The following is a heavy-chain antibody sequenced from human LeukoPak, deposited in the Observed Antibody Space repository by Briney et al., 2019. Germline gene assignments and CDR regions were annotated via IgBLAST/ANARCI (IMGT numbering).Heavy chain of an antibody. Sequence: ASVKVSCKASGYTFTGYYIHWVRQAPGQGLEWMGWINPNSGGTNYAQKFQGRVTMTRDTSISTAYMELSRLRSDDTAVHYCARVPRWLQEAYYLDYWGLGTLVTVSS. V-gene: IGHV1-2*02. CDR3: ARVPRWLQEAYYLDY. J-gene: IGHJ4*02. CDR1: GYTFTGYY. D-gene: IGHD5-24*01. CDR2: INPNSGGT.